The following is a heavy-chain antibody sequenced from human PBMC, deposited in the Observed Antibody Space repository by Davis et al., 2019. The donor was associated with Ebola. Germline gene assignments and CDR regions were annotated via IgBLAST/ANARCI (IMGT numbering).Heavy chain of an antibody. D-gene: IGHD1-26*01. Sequence: ASVKVSCKASGYTFTSYAMHWVRQAPGQRLEWMGWINAGNGNTKYSQKFQGRVTITRDTSASTAYMELSSLRSEDTAVYYCARDTGWSIVGAQAGYYYYYGMDVWGQGTTVTVSS. V-gene: IGHV1-3*01. CDR2: INAGNGNT. CDR3: ARDTGWSIVGAQAGYYYYYGMDV. J-gene: IGHJ6*02. CDR1: GYTFTSYA.